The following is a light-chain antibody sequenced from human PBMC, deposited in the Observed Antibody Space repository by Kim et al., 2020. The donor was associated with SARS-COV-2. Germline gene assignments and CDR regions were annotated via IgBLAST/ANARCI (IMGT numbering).Light chain of an antibody. CDR1: SGHSSYA. CDR2: LNSDGSH. Sequence: QLVLTQSPSASASLGASVKLTCTLSSGHSSYAIAWHQQQLEKGPRYLMKLNSDGSHSKGDGIPARFSGSSSGAERYLTISSLQSEDEADYYCQTWGTPWVFGGGTQLTVL. V-gene: IGLV4-69*01. CDR3: QTWGTPWV. J-gene: IGLJ3*02.